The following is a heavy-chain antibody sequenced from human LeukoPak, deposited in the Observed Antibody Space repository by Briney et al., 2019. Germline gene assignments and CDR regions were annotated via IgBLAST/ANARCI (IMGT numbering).Heavy chain of an antibody. V-gene: IGHV3-23*01. D-gene: IGHD5-12*01. CDR2: ISGSGGCT. CDR1: GFTFSSYA. Sequence: GGSLRLSCAASGFTFSSYAMSWVRQAPGKGLEWVSAISGSGGCTYYADSVKGRFTISRDNSKNTLYLQMNSLRAEDTAVYYCAKFDGPDIVATGNWFDPWGQGTLVTVSS. CDR3: AKFDGPDIVATGNWFDP. J-gene: IGHJ5*02.